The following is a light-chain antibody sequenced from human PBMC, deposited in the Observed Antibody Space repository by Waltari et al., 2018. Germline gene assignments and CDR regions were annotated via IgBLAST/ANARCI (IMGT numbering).Light chain of an antibody. CDR1: SGSLATTSY. Sequence: QTVVTQEPSLSVSPGVTATLTCALSSGSLATTSYAPCYQQTPGQAPRTLVYKANARSSGVPDRFSGSILGNTAALTITGAQADDESDYYCALYMGSGIWVFGGGTRLTVL. V-gene: IGLV8-61*01. CDR3: ALYMGSGIWV. J-gene: IGLJ3*02. CDR2: KAN.